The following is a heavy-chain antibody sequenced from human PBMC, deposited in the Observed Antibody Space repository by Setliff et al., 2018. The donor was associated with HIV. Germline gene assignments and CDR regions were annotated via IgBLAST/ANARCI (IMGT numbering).Heavy chain of an antibody. D-gene: IGHD3-3*01. CDR1: GFTFNSYG. CDR3: VKDVVKFWSGSGALDF. Sequence: GGSLRLSCAASGFTFNSYGIHWVRQAPGKGLEWVALIWYDASKKEYSDSVKGRFNILRDDSKKTVDLQMNSLRADDTAVYYCVKDVVKFWSGSGALDFWGPGTLVTV. J-gene: IGHJ4*02. CDR2: IWYDASKK. V-gene: IGHV3-33*06.